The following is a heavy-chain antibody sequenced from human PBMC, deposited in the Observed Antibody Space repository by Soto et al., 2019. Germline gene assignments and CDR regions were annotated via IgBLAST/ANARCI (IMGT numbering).Heavy chain of an antibody. V-gene: IGHV5-51*01. CDR1: GYSFTSYW. CDR3: ARTYYYDSSGYYYFDY. J-gene: IGHJ4*02. Sequence: GESLKISCKGSGYSFTSYWIGWVRQMPGKGLEWMGIIYPGDSDTRYSPSFQGQVAISADKSISTAYLQWSSLKASDTAMYYCARTYYYDSSGYYYFDYWGQGTLVTVSS. D-gene: IGHD3-22*01. CDR2: IYPGDSDT.